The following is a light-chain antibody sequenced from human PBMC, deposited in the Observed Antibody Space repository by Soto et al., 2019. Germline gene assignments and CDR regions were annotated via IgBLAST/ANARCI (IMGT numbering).Light chain of an antibody. CDR1: QSVSNF. V-gene: IGKV3-15*01. J-gene: IGKJ1*01. CDR2: GAS. Sequence: EKVMTQSPATLSMSPGERATLSCRASQSVSNFLAWYQQKPGQAPRLLLYGASTRATGIPARFSGSGSGTEFTLTISSLQSEEFAVYYCQQYTNWPSWTFGQGTKVEVK. CDR3: QQYTNWPSWT.